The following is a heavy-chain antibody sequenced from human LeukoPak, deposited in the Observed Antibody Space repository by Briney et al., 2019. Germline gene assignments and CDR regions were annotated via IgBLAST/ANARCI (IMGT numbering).Heavy chain of an antibody. CDR3: ARPGYYHSSGYSEEAFDI. V-gene: IGHV3-21*01. Sequence: GGSLRLSCAASRFTFSSYSMDWVRQAPGKGLEWVSSISSSSSYIYYAESVKGRFTISRDNAKNSLYLQMNSLRAEDATLYYSARPGYYHSSGYSEEAFDIWGQGTMITVSP. D-gene: IGHD3-22*01. CDR1: RFTFSSYS. CDR2: ISSSSSYI. J-gene: IGHJ3*02.